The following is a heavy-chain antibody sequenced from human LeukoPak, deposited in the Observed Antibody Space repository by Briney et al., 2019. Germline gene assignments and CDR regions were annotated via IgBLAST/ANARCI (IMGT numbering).Heavy chain of an antibody. CDR1: GGSISSGGYY. D-gene: IGHD6-13*01. J-gene: IGHJ5*02. V-gene: IGHV4-31*03. CDR2: IYYSGST. Sequence: SETLSLTCTVSGGSISSGGYYWSWIRQHPGKGLEWLGYIYYSGSTYYNPSLKSRVTISVDTSKNQFSLKLSSVTAADTAVYYCAREDSSSWYNWFDPWGQGTLVTVSS. CDR3: AREDSSSWYNWFDP.